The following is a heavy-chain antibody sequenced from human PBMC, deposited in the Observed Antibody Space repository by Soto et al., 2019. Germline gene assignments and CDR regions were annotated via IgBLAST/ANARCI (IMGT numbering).Heavy chain of an antibody. V-gene: IGHV4-59*01. CDR3: ARVSNGVATINYFDY. CDR2: IYDSGSA. D-gene: IGHD5-12*01. Sequence: SETLSLTCTVSGGSLSSYYWSWIRQPPGKGLEWIGNIYDSGSANYNPSLKSRVTISVDTSKNEFSLKLSSATAADTAVYYCARVSNGVATINYFDYWGQGTLVTVSS. CDR1: GGSLSSYY. J-gene: IGHJ4*02.